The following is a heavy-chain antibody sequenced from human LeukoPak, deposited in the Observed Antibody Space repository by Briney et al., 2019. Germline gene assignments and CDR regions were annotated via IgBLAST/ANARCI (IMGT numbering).Heavy chain of an antibody. D-gene: IGHD3-10*01. CDR3: ARHLNYYLDY. J-gene: IGHJ4*02. V-gene: IGHV3-74*01. CDR1: GFTFSTYW. CDR2: ISSDGSIT. Sequence: PGGSLRLSCAASGFTFSTYWMHWVRQAPGKGLVWVSRISSDGSITSYADSVKGRFTISRDNAKNTLYLRMNSLRAEDTAVYYCARHLNYYLDYWGQGTLVTVSS.